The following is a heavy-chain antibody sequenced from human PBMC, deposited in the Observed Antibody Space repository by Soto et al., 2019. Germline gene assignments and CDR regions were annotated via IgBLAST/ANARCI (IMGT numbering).Heavy chain of an antibody. V-gene: IGHV3-23*01. CDR3: DRKDGLASLYPPEFDP. Sequence: GGSLRLSCATSGFTFSSYAMIWVRQAPGKGLEWVSVISGSDGSTYYADSVKGRFTISRDNSKNTLFLQMNSLRGEDTAVYYCDRKDGLASLYPPEFDPRGQGTLVTVSS. D-gene: IGHD2-8*01. CDR1: GFTFSSYA. CDR2: ISGSDGST. J-gene: IGHJ5*02.